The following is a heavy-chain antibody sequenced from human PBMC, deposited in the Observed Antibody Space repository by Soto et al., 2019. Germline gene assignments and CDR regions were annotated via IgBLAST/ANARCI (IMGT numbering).Heavy chain of an antibody. CDR1: GFTFSSYA. D-gene: IGHD3-22*01. J-gene: IGHJ4*02. V-gene: IGHV3-23*01. Sequence: LRLSCAASGFTFSSYAMSWVRQAPGKGLEWVSAISGSGGSTYYADSVKGRFTISRDNSKNTLYLQMNSLRAEDTAVYYCAKNYYDSSGYFDYWGQGTLVTVSS. CDR3: AKNYYDSSGYFDY. CDR2: ISGSGGST.